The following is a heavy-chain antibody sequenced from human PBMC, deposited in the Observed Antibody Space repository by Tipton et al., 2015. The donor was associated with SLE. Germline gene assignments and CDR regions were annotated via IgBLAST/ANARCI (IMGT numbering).Heavy chain of an antibody. V-gene: IGHV3-49*04. CDR2: IRGKASGGTT. J-gene: IGHJ4*02. D-gene: IGHD1-7*01. CDR1: GFTFSDYV. CDR3: TREFPGWELENYFDS. Sequence: RSLRLSCTTSGFTFSDYVMNWVRQAPGKGLEWVGFIRGKASGGTTEYAASVKDRFSIERDDSKNVAYLQMNRLKTEDTAVYFCTREFPGWELENYFDSWGQGTLVTVSS.